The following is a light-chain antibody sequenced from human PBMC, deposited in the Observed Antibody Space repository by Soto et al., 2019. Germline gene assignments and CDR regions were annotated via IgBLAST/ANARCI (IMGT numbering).Light chain of an antibody. CDR1: KIGRKN. V-gene: IGLV3-21*02. J-gene: IGLJ2*01. Sequence: SYELTQSPSVSVAPGQTATIICGGNKIGRKNVHWYQQKPGHAPVLVVYDDTDRPSGMSERFSGSNSGNTATLTISRVEAEDEADYYCQIWDTTGDPHVVFGGGPKLTVL. CDR2: DDT. CDR3: QIWDTTGDPHVV.